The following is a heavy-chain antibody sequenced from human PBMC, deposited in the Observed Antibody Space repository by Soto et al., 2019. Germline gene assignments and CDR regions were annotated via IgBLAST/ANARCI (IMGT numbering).Heavy chain of an antibody. CDR3: AQAARFTIFGVLRSPLYYYYGMDV. V-gene: IGHV1-69*13. D-gene: IGHD3-3*01. CDR2: IIPIFGTA. J-gene: IGHJ6*02. Sequence: SVHVPCKDSGGTFSRYAISWVRQAPGQGLEWMGGIIPIFGTANYAQKFQGRVTITADESTSTAYMELSSLRSEDTAVYYCAQAARFTIFGVLRSPLYYYYGMDVWGQGTTVTVSS. CDR1: GGTFSRYA.